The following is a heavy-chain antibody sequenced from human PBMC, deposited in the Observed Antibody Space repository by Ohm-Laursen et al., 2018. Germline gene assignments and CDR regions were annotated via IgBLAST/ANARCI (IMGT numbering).Heavy chain of an antibody. CDR3: ARGSGSHQDYYYGMDV. J-gene: IGHJ6*02. D-gene: IGHD1-26*01. CDR1: GYTFINYG. CDR2: ISANNGKT. V-gene: IGHV1-18*01. Sequence: GASVKVSCKASGYTFINYGFNWVRQAPGQGLEWMGWISANNGKTNYSQSLQGRVTMTTDTSTSTAYMELRSLRSDDTAVYYCARGSGSHQDYYYGMDVWGQGTTVTVSS.